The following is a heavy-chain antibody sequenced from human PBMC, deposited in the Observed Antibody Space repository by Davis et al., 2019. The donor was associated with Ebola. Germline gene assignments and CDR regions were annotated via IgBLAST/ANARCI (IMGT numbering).Heavy chain of an antibody. D-gene: IGHD6-19*01. CDR2: VYYSGST. CDR1: GGSITRSTYY. J-gene: IGHJ5*02. V-gene: IGHV4-39*01. Sequence: MPSETLSLTCTVSGGSITRSTYYWGWIRQPPGKGLEWIGSVYYSGSTYYNPSLKSRVTISVDTSKNQFSLKLSSVTAADTAVYYCAKSTQWLDGYNWFDPWGQGTLVTVSS. CDR3: AKSTQWLDGYNWFDP.